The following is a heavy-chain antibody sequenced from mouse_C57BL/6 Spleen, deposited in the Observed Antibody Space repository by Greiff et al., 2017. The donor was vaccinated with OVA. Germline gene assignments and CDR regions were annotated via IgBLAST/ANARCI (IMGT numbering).Heavy chain of an antibody. CDR3: ARPYYYGSSYYFDV. CDR1: GFTFSDYY. Sequence: EVKVVESGGGLVQPGGSLKLSCAASGFTFSDYYMYWVRQTPEKRLEWVAYISNGGGSTYYPDTVKGRFTISRDNAKNTLYLQMSRLKSEDTAMYYCARPYYYGSSYYFDVWGTGTTVTVSS. CDR2: ISNGGGST. J-gene: IGHJ1*03. V-gene: IGHV5-12*01. D-gene: IGHD1-1*01.